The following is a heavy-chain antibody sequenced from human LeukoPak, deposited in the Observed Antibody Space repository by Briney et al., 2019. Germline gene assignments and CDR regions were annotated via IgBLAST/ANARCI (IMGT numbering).Heavy chain of an antibody. CDR3: VKDRAGYCSGGSCQDLDY. CDR2: ISSNGGST. CDR1: GFTFSSDA. Sequence: PGGSLRLSCSASGFTFSSDAMHWVRQAPRKGLEYVSAISSNGGSTYYADSAKSRVTISTDNSKNTLYLQMRSLRAEDTAVYYCVKDRAGYCSGGSCQDLDYWGQGTLVTVSS. J-gene: IGHJ4*02. V-gene: IGHV3-64D*06. D-gene: IGHD2-15*01.